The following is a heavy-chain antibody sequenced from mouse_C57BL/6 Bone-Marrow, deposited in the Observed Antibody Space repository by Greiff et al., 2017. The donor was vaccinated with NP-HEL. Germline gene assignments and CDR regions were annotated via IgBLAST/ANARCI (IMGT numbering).Heavy chain of an antibody. CDR3: ARRIYGSSYFDY. J-gene: IGHJ2*01. V-gene: IGHV5-6*01. CDR1: GFTFSSYG. D-gene: IGHD1-1*01. CDR2: ISSGGSYT. Sequence: EVQVVESGGDLVKPGGSLKLSCAASGFTFSSYGMSWVRQTPDKRLEWVATISSGGSYTYYPDSVKGRFTISRDNAKNTLYLQMSSLKSEDTAMYYCARRIYGSSYFDYWGQGTTLTVSS.